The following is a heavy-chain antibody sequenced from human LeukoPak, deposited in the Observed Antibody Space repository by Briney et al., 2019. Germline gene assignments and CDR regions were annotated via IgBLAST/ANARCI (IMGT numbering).Heavy chain of an antibody. Sequence: PSQTLSLTCTVSGGSINSGGYYWSWIRQHPGKGLEWIGYIYYSGSTYYNPSLKSRVTISVDTSKNQFSLKLSSVTAADTAVYYCARAYYDILTGYPNWFDPWGQGTLVTVSS. CDR1: GGSINSGGYY. J-gene: IGHJ5*02. V-gene: IGHV4-31*03. CDR2: IYYSGST. D-gene: IGHD3-9*01. CDR3: ARAYYDILTGYPNWFDP.